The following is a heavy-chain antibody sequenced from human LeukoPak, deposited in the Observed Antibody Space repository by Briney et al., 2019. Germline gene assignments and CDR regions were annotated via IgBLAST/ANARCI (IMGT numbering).Heavy chain of an antibody. CDR2: ISYDGSNK. CDR1: GFTFSSYA. J-gene: IGHJ3*02. D-gene: IGHD6-13*01. Sequence: GGSLGLSCAASGFTFSSYAMHWVRQAPGKGLEWVAVISYDGSNKYYADSVKGRFTISRDNSKNTLYLQMNSLRAEDTAVYYCARDGVPPAAGAFDIWGQGTMVTVSS. V-gene: IGHV3-30*04. CDR3: ARDGVPPAAGAFDI.